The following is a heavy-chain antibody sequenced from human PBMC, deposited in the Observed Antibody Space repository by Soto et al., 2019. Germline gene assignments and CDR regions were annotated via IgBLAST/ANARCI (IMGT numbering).Heavy chain of an antibody. V-gene: IGHV1-18*01. CDR2: IIAYNGNT. Sequence: QVPLVQSGAEVKKPGASVKVSCKASGYTFTSYGISWVRQAPGQGLEWMGWIIAYNGNTNYAQKLQGRVTMTTDTSTSTAYMELRSLRSDETAVYYCARIPAAMGRDYYYYYYGMDVWGQGTTVTVSS. CDR3: ARIPAAMGRDYYYYYYGMDV. D-gene: IGHD2-2*01. CDR1: GYTFTSYG. J-gene: IGHJ6*02.